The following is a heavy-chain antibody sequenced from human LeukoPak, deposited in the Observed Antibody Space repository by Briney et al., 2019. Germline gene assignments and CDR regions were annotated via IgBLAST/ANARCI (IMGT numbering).Heavy chain of an antibody. J-gene: IGHJ4*02. D-gene: IGHD6-13*01. CDR2: IYYSGST. V-gene: IGHV4-39*07. Sequence: PSETLSLTCSASGGSISSSNYYWGWIRQPPGKGLEWIGSIYYSGSTYYNPSLKSRVTISVDTSKNQFSLKLSSVTAADTAVYYCARGPPSSLSIAAAPIDYWGQGTLVTVSS. CDR1: GGSISSSNYY. CDR3: ARGPPSSLSIAAAPIDY.